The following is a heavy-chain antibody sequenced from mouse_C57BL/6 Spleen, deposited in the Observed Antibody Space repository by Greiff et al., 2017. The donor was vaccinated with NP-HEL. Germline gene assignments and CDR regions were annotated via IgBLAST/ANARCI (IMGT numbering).Heavy chain of an antibody. D-gene: IGHD2-4*01. CDR2: IDPETGGT. J-gene: IGHJ3*01. V-gene: IGHV1-15*01. CDR3: TRPHYYDYDAWFAY. Sequence: VQLVESGAELVRPGASVTLSCKASGYTFTDYEMHWVKQTPVHGLEWIGAIDPETGGTAYNQKFKGKAILTADKSSSTAYMELRSLTSEDSAVYYCTRPHYYDYDAWFAYWGQGTLVTVSA. CDR1: GYTFTDYE.